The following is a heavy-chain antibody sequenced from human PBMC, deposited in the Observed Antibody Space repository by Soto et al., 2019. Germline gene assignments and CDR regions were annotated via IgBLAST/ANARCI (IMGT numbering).Heavy chain of an antibody. D-gene: IGHD1-26*01. J-gene: IGHJ6*03. CDR2: IYYSGTA. V-gene: IGHV4-31*03. Sequence: QLQLRESGPGLVQPAQTLSLTCTVAGGSITGGFSYWTWVRQHPGKGLEWVGHIYYSGTAYYIPSLMSRVALSVDPSQNRFSLKLSSVTAADTAIYFCARSLPGGTVFYMDIWGEGTTVTVSS. CDR1: GGSITGGFSY. CDR3: ARSLPGGTVFYMDI.